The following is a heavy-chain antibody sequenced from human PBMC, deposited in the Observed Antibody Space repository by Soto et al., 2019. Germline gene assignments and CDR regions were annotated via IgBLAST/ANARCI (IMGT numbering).Heavy chain of an antibody. CDR1: GGSISSSNW. CDR2: IYHSGST. J-gene: IGHJ6*02. Sequence: QVQLQESGPGLVKPSGTLSLTCAVSGGSISSSNWWGWVRQPPGKGLERIGEIYHSGSTNYNPSLNSRVNISVDKSKDQFSLNISTVTAADTAGYYCARVSGSYYYGMDVWGQGTTVTVSS. V-gene: IGHV4-4*02. D-gene: IGHD1-26*01. CDR3: ARVSGSYYYGMDV.